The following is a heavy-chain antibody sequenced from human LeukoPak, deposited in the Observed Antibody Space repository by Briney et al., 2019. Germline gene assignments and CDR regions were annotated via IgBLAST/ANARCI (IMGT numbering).Heavy chain of an antibody. Sequence: ASVKVSCKASGYTFTGYHIHWVGQAPGQGLEWMGRTNPYSGDTNFAQKFQGRVTMTRDTSITTAYMDLSSLTPDDTAVYFCARDQGSLTRSWYTGYWGQGTQVTVSS. V-gene: IGHV1-2*06. CDR3: ARDQGSLTRSWYTGY. CDR1: GYTFTGYH. CDR2: TNPYSGDT. D-gene: IGHD6-13*01. J-gene: IGHJ4*02.